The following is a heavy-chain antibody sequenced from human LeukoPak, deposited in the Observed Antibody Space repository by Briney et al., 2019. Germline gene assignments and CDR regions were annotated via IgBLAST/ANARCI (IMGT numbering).Heavy chain of an antibody. CDR2: TYYRSTWYN. V-gene: IGHV6-1*01. Sequence: PSQTLSLTCAISGDSVSSNSVTWNWIRQSPSRGLEWLGRTYYRSTWYNDYAVSVRGRITVNPDTSKNQFSLHLNSVTPEDTAVYYCAGRLTQYDCFDPWGQGTLVTVSS. J-gene: IGHJ5*02. D-gene: IGHD2-2*01. CDR3: AGRLTQYDCFDP. CDR1: GDSVSSNSVT.